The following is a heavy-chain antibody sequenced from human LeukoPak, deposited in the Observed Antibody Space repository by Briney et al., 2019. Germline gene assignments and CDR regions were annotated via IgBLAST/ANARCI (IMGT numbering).Heavy chain of an antibody. V-gene: IGHV3-23*01. Sequence: GGSLRLSCAASGFTFSSYAMSWVRQAPGKGLEWVSAISGSGGSTYYADSVKGRFTISRDNAKNSLYLQMNGLRAEDTAVYYCARDPIAVAGTNDYWGQGTLVTVSS. J-gene: IGHJ4*02. CDR1: GFTFSSYA. CDR3: ARDPIAVAGTNDY. CDR2: ISGSGGST. D-gene: IGHD6-19*01.